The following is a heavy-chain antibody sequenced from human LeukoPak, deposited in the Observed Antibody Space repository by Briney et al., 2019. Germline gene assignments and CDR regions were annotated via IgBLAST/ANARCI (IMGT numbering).Heavy chain of an antibody. Sequence: PSETLSLTCTVSGGSISSYYWSWIRQPPGKGLEWIGNIYYSGSTNYNPSLKSRVTISVDTSKNQFSLKLSSVTAADTAVYYCARSAQLVQAPDYWGQGTLVTVSS. CDR2: IYYSGST. D-gene: IGHD6-13*01. CDR1: GGSISSYY. J-gene: IGHJ4*02. V-gene: IGHV4-59*08. CDR3: ARSAQLVQAPDY.